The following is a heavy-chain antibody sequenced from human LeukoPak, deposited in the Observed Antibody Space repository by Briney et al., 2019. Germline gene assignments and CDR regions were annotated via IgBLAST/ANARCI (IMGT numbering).Heavy chain of an antibody. D-gene: IGHD1-1*01. Sequence: GGSLRLSCAASGFTFSSYAMSWVRQAPGEGLGWVSTISGSGGSTYFADSVKGRFTISRDNSKNTLYLQMNSLRAEDTAVYYCAKNDASNFGYGSAMHVWGQGTTLTVSS. CDR1: GFTFSSYA. J-gene: IGHJ6*02. CDR3: AKNDASNFGYGSAMHV. CDR2: ISGSGGST. V-gene: IGHV3-23*01.